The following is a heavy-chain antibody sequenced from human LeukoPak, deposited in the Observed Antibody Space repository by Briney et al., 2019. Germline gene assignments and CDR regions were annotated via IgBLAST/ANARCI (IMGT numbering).Heavy chain of an antibody. J-gene: IGHJ3*02. CDR2: IHYSGTT. Sequence: PSETLPLTCTVSGDSISSYYWSWIRQPPGKGLEWIANIHYSGTTNYNPSLKSRVTISIDTSKNQFSLRLSSVTATDTAVYYCVKAAPGPYDAFDIWGQGTMVTVSS. D-gene: IGHD6-13*01. V-gene: IGHV4-59*08. CDR3: VKAAPGPYDAFDI. CDR1: GDSISSYY.